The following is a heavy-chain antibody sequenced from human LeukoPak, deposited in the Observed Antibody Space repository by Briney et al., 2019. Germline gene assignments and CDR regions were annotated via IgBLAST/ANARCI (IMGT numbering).Heavy chain of an antibody. J-gene: IGHJ5*02. D-gene: IGHD2-2*01. CDR2: ISYDGSNK. V-gene: IGHV3-30-3*01. CDR3: ARDPASYCSSPSCYGRFDP. Sequence: GGSLRLSCAASGFTFSSYAMHWVRQAPGKGLEWVAVISYDGSNKYYADSVKGRFTISRDNSKNTLYLQMNSLRAEDTAVYYCARDPASYCSSPSCYGRFDPWGQGTLVTVSS. CDR1: GFTFSSYA.